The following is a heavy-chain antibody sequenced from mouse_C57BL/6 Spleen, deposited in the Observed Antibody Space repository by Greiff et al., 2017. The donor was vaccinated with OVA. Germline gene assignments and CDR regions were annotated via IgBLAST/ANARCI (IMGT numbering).Heavy chain of an antibody. V-gene: IGHV1-52*01. CDR2: IDPSDSET. CDR3: ARSNYYYGSRDWYFDV. Sequence: VQLQQPGAELVRPGSSVKLSCKASGYTFTSYWMHWAKQRPIQGLEWIGNIDPSDSETHYNQKFKDKATLTVDKSSSTAYMQLSSLTSEDSAVYYCARSNYYYGSRDWYFDVWGTGTTVTVSS. J-gene: IGHJ1*03. CDR1: GYTFTSYW. D-gene: IGHD1-1*01.